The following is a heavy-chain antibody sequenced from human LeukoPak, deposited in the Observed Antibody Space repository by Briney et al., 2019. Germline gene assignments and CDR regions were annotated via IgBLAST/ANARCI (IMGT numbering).Heavy chain of an antibody. Sequence: SETLSLTCTVSGGSFTSSSYYWGWIRQPPGKGLEWIGTIYYSGRTYYNPSLKSRVTISVDTSKNQFSLKLSSVTAADTAVYYCARQAAEYSSSKGNWFDPWGQGTLVTVSS. CDR2: IYYSGRT. CDR1: GGSFTSSSYY. CDR3: ARQAAEYSSSKGNWFDP. J-gene: IGHJ5*02. D-gene: IGHD6-6*01. V-gene: IGHV4-39*01.